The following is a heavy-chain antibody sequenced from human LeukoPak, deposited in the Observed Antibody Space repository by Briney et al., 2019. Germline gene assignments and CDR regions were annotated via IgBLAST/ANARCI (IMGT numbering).Heavy chain of an antibody. CDR3: ARGWGYCSSTSCYHP. V-gene: IGHV3-48*01. CDR2: ISSSSSTI. D-gene: IGHD2-2*01. CDR1: GFTFSSYS. J-gene: IGHJ5*02. Sequence: GGSLRLSCAASGFTFSSYSMSWVRQAPGKGLEWVSYISSSSSTIYYADSVKGRFTISGDNAKNSLYLQMNSLRAEDTAVYYCARGWGYCSSTSCYHPWGQGTLVTVSS.